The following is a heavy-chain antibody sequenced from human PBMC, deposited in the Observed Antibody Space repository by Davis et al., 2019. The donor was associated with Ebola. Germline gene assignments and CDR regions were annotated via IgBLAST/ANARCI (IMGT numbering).Heavy chain of an antibody. CDR3: ARGPYGDYEAYYFDY. CDR1: GFTFSDYY. Sequence: GESLKISCAASGFTFSDYYMSWIRQAPGKGLEWVSYISSSGSTIYYADSVKGRFTISRDNAKNSLYLQMNSLRAEDTAVYYCARGPYGDYEAYYFDYWGQGTLVTVSS. CDR2: ISSSGSTI. V-gene: IGHV3-11*01. D-gene: IGHD4-17*01. J-gene: IGHJ4*02.